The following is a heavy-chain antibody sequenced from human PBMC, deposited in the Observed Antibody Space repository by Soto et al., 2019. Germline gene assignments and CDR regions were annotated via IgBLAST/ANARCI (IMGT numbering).Heavy chain of an antibody. CDR1: GFTFDDYA. D-gene: IGHD3-10*01. V-gene: IGHV3-9*01. J-gene: IGHJ4*02. CDR3: AKDPLLYYYVSGSYYYFDY. CDR2: ISWNSGSI. Sequence: GGSLRLSCAASGFTFDDYAMHWVRQAPGKGLEWVSGISWNSGSIGYADSVKGRFTISRDNAKNSLYLQMNSLRAEDTALYYCAKDPLLYYYVSGSYYYFDYWGQGTLVTVFS.